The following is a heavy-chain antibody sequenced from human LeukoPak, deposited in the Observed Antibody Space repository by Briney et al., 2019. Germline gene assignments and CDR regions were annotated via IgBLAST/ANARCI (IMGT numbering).Heavy chain of an antibody. CDR1: GYTFTSYG. CDR3: ARDQGGGPSSYYYYYGMDV. J-gene: IGHJ6*02. D-gene: IGHD3-16*01. CDR2: ISAYNGNT. V-gene: IGHV1-18*01. Sequence: ASVTVSCTASGYTFTSYGIRWVRQAPGQGLEWMGWISAYNGNTNYAQKLQGRVTMTTDTSTGTAYMELRSLRSDDTAVYYCARDQGGGPSSYYYYYGMDVWGQGTTVTVSS.